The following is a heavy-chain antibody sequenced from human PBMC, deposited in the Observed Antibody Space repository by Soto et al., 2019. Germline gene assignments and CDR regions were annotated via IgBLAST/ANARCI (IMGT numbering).Heavy chain of an antibody. CDR2: MNSDGSST. D-gene: IGHD3-3*01. CDR3: ARSPPDFWSIHPGMDV. V-gene: IGHV3-74*01. J-gene: IGHJ6*02. Sequence: VGSLRLSGAASGCTFSSCWMHWVRQAPGKGLVWVSRMNSDGSSTSYADSVKGRFTISRDNAKNTLYLQMNSLRAEDTAVYYCARSPPDFWSIHPGMDVWGQGTTVTVSS. CDR1: GCTFSSCW.